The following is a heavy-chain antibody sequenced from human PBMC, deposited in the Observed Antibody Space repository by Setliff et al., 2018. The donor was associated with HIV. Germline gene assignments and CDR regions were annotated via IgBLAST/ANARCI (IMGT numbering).Heavy chain of an antibody. V-gene: IGHV1-69*13. CDR1: RRTFSEDA. Sequence: ASVKVSCKTSRRTFSEDAINWVRQAPGEGLEWVGGVIHILGTADYAEKFQGRVTITADEPRSTVYLEVSNLRSEDTAVYYCARDRHCSRGICYEPNWFDPWGQGTLVTVS. J-gene: IGHJ5*02. CDR3: ARDRHCSRGICYEPNWFDP. D-gene: IGHD2-15*01. CDR2: VIHILGTA.